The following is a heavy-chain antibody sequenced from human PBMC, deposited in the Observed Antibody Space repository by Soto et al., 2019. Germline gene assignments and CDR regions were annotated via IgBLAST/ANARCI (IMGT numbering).Heavy chain of an antibody. CDR2: INYSGST. CDR1: GGSISSYY. D-gene: IGHD3-22*01. V-gene: IGHV4-59*12. Sequence: SETLSLTCTVSGGSISSYYWSWIRQPPGKGLEWIGYINYSGSTNYSPSLKSRVTISVDTSKNQFSLKLSSVTAADTAVYYCARDVYYDSSGPLGGWFDPWGQGTLVTVSS. J-gene: IGHJ5*02. CDR3: ARDVYYDSSGPLGGWFDP.